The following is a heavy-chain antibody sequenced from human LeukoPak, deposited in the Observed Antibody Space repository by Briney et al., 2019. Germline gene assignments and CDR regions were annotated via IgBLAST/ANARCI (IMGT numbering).Heavy chain of an antibody. J-gene: IGHJ1*01. CDR2: IYSGGSA. CDR3: ARGHRDFQH. Sequence: PGGSLRLPCAASGFTVSSNYMSWVRQAPGEGLEWVSVIYSGGSAYYADSVKGRFTSSRHNSKNTLYLQMNSLRAEDTAVYYCARGHRDFQHWGQGTLVTVSS. V-gene: IGHV3-53*04. CDR1: GFTVSSNY. D-gene: IGHD1-14*01.